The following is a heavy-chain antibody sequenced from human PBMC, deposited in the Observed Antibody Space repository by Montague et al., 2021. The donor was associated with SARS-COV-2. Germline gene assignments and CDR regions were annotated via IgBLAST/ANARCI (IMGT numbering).Heavy chain of an antibody. J-gene: IGHJ4*03. V-gene: IGHV5-51*01. CDR3: AKVGAYSGYDYDVFDL. Sequence: QSGAEVKKPGESLRISCKTSGYTFTSHWVGWVRQKPGKGLEWLGIVYPRSLGNTEIKYCPSFEGQAIISVDKSIATAYLHLNRLKASDTATYYCAKVGAYSGYDYDVFDLWGPGTLIIVSS. CDR1: GYTFTSHW. CDR2: VYPRSLGNTEI. D-gene: IGHD5-12*01.